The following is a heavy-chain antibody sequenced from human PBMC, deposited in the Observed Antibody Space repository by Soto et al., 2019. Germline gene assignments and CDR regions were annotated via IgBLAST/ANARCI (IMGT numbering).Heavy chain of an antibody. V-gene: IGHV4-31*03. D-gene: IGHD2-2*01. J-gene: IGHJ6*02. Sequence: QVQLQESGPGLVKPSQTLSLTCTVSGGSISSGVYYWSWIRQHPGKGLEWDGYTYYSGSNYYNPSLKSRVTISVDKAKTQFSLKLSSVTAADPAVYYCARDPGIVVVPAAHYYYYGRDVWGQGTTVTVSS. CDR1: GGSISSGVYY. CDR3: ARDPGIVVVPAAHYYYYGRDV. CDR2: TYYSGSN.